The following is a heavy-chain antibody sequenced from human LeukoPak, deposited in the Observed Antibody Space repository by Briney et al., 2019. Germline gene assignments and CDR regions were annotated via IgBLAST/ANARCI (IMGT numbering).Heavy chain of an antibody. D-gene: IGHD5-12*01. CDR3: ARGYSGYPRLNSYFDY. CDR2: ISGNGGST. Sequence: RSGGSLRLSCAASGFTFSSYAMHWVRQAPGKGLEYVSAISGNGGSTYYANSVKGRFTISRDNSKNTLYLQMGSLRAEDMAVYYCARGYSGYPRLNSYFDYWGQGTLVTVSS. J-gene: IGHJ4*02. V-gene: IGHV3-64*01. CDR1: GFTFSSYA.